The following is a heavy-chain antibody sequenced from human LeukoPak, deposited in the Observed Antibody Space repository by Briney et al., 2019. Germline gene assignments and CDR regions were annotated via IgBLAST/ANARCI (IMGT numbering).Heavy chain of an antibody. D-gene: IGHD5-18*01. CDR1: GGTFSSYA. CDR2: IIPIFGTA. V-gene: IGHV1-69*13. J-gene: IGHJ4*02. CDR3: ARPWTLRGYSYGYVFDY. Sequence: ASVKVSCKASGGTFSSYAISWVRQAPGQGLEWMGGIIPIFGTANYAQKFQGRVTITADESTSTAYMELSSLRSEDTAVYYCARPWTLRGYSYGYVFDYWGQGTLVTVSS.